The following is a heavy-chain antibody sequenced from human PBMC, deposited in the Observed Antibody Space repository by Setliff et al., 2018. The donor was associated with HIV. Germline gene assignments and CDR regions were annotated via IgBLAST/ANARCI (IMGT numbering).Heavy chain of an antibody. J-gene: IGHJ4*02. CDR2: IVPTLGSV. Sequence: GASVKVSCKASGDTFRSYAISWVRQAPGQGLEWMGRIVPTLGSVNYAQKFQGRVTITADKPTTTAYMQIVGLTSEDDTAVYFCARGLRYYSGSASYISFDLWGQGTLVTVSS. D-gene: IGHD2-15*01. CDR3: ARGLRYYSGSASYISFDL. V-gene: IGHV1-69*04. CDR1: GDTFRSYA.